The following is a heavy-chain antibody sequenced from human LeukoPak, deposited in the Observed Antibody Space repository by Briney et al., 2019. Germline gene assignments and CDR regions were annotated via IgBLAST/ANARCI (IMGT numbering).Heavy chain of an antibody. CDR1: GFTVSSNY. V-gene: IGHV3-66*01. D-gene: IGHD1-14*01. CDR2: IYSGGRT. CDR3: ARGLTGIDAFDI. Sequence: TGGSLRLSCAASGFTVSSNYMSWVRQAPGKGLEWVSVIYSGGRTYYADSVKGRFTISRDNSKKTLYLQMNSLRAEDTAVYYCARGLTGIDAFDIWGQGTMVTVSS. J-gene: IGHJ3*02.